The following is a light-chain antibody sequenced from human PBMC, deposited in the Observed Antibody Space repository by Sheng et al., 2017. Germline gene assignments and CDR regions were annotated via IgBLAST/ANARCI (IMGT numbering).Light chain of an antibody. CDR2: DAS. J-gene: IGKJ4*01. Sequence: EIVLTQSPATLSLSPGERATLSCRASQSISYYLAWYQQKPAHCPRLLIYDASKRATGIPSRFSGSGSGTDFTLTVSSLEPEDFAVYYCQQGSDWPLTFGGGTTVEL. CDR1: QSISYY. V-gene: IGKV3-11*01. CDR3: QQGSDWPLT.